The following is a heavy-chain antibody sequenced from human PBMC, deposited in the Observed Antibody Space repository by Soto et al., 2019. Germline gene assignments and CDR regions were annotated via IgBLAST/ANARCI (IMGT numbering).Heavy chain of an antibody. V-gene: IGHV3-33*01. Sequence: PGGSLRLSFAASGFTFSSYGMHWVRQAPGKGLEWVAVIWYDGSNKYYADSVKGRFTISRDNSKNTLYLQMNSLRAEDTAVYYCARNMRDSTAHILDYWGQGTLVTVSS. CDR1: GFTFSSYG. D-gene: IGHD2-21*01. J-gene: IGHJ4*02. CDR2: IWYDGSNK. CDR3: ARNMRDSTAHILDY.